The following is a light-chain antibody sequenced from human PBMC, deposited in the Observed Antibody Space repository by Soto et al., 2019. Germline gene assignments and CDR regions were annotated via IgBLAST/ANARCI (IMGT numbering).Light chain of an antibody. Sequence: DIQLTQSPSFLSASVGDGVTITCRASQGISSYLAWYQQRPGKAPKLLIYAASTLQSGVPSRFSGSGSGTEFTLTISSLQPEDFATYYCQQFNSYPTFGGGTTVEIK. V-gene: IGKV1-9*01. CDR3: QQFNSYPT. CDR2: AAS. J-gene: IGKJ4*01. CDR1: QGISSY.